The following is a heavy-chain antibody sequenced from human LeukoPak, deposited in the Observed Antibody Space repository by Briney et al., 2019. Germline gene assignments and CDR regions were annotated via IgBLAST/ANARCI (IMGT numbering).Heavy chain of an antibody. V-gene: IGHV1-69*13. J-gene: IGHJ4*02. CDR1: GGTFSSYA. Sequence: GASVEVSCKASGGTFSSYAISWVRQAPGQGLEWMGGIIPIFGTANYAQKFQGRVTITADESTSTAYMELSSLRSEDTAVYYCAREGYYYDSSGYYSTQFDYWAREPWSPSPQ. D-gene: IGHD3-22*01. CDR2: IIPIFGTA. CDR3: AREGYYYDSSGYYSTQFDY.